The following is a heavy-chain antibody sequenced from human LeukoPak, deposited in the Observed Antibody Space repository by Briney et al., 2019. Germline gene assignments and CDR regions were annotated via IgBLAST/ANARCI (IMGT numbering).Heavy chain of an antibody. J-gene: IGHJ3*02. V-gene: IGHV4-31*03. CDR2: IYYSGST. CDR1: GGSISSSSYY. D-gene: IGHD6-25*01. CDR3: ERAATPHYAFDI. Sequence: SETLSLTCTVSGGSISSSSYYWGWIRQPPGKGLEWIGYIYYSGSTYYNPSLKSRVTISVDTSKNQFSLKLSSVTAADTAVYYCERAATPHYAFDIWGQGTMVTVSS.